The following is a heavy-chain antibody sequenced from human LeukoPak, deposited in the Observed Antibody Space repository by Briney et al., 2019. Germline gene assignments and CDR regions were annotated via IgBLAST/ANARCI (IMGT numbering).Heavy chain of an antibody. Sequence: GSLRLSCTASGFTFGDYAISWFRQAPGKGLEWVGFIRSKAYGGTTEYAASVKGRFTISRDDSKSIAYLQMNSLKTEDTAVYYCTRGLVPAAYYPKYYFDYWGQGTLVTVSS. CDR2: IRSKAYGGTT. J-gene: IGHJ4*02. CDR3: TRGLVPAAYYPKYYFDY. D-gene: IGHD2-2*01. V-gene: IGHV3-49*03. CDR1: GFTFGDYA.